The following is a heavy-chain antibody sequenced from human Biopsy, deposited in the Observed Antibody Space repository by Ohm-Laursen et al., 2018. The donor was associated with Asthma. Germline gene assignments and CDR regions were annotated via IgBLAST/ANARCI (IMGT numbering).Heavy chain of an antibody. D-gene: IGHD6-19*01. CDR2: INGKSNSI. CDR3: ARDSYSSGLYDDFES. J-gene: IGHJ4*02. CDR1: GFTFSDYY. V-gene: IGHV3-11*01. Sequence: GSLRLSCSASGFTFSDYYMSWIRQAPGKGLEWISYINGKSNSIEYADSVKGRFTISRDNAKNSLYLQMNRLRAEDTAVYYCARDSYSSGLYDDFESWGQGTLVTVSS.